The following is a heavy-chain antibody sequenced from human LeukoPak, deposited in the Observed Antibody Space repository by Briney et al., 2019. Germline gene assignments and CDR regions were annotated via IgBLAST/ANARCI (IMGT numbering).Heavy chain of an antibody. D-gene: IGHD3-10*01. CDR2: IWYDGSEK. CDR3: ARRSTMVRGVLSLYWFDP. Sequence: PGRSLRLSCAASGFTFSSYGMHWVRQAPGKGLEWVAVIWYDGSEKYYADSVEGRFTISRDTSKNTLYLQMNSLRAEDTAVYYCARRSTMVRGVLSLYWFDPWGQGTLVTVSS. J-gene: IGHJ5*02. V-gene: IGHV3-33*01. CDR1: GFTFSSYG.